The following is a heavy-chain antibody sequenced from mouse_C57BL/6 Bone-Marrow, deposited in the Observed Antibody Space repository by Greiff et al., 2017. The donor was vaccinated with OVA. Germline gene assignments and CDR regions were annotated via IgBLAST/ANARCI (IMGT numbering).Heavy chain of an antibody. Sequence: QVQLKQPGAELVKPGASVKMSCKASGYTFTSYWITWVKQRPGQGLEWIGDIYPGSGSTNYNEKFKSKATLTVDTSSSTAYMQISSLTSEDSAVYYCARRGYGSSYGAYWGQGTLVTVAA. CDR3: ARRGYGSSYGAY. CDR2: IYPGSGST. V-gene: IGHV1-55*01. J-gene: IGHJ3*01. CDR1: GYTFTSYW. D-gene: IGHD1-1*01.